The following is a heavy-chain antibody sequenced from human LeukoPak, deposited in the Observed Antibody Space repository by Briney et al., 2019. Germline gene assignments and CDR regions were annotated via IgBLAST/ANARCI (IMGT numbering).Heavy chain of an antibody. CDR1: GFTFSTYA. CDR3: ARFRRDGYNYFDY. CDR2: ISHGGSDK. V-gene: IGHV3-30*14. J-gene: IGHJ4*02. D-gene: IGHD5-24*01. Sequence: QPGKSLRLSCAASGFTFSTYAMHWVRQAPGKGLEWVAVISHGGSDKYYSDSVKGRFTISRDNSKNTLYLQMNSLRAEDTAVYYCARFRRDGYNYFDYWGQGTLVTVSS.